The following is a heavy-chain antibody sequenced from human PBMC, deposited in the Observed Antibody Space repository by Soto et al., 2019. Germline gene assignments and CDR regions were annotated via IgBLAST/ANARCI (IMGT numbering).Heavy chain of an antibody. CDR1: GSTFSSYA. CDR3: AKSANALVYYFDY. V-gene: IGHV3-23*01. CDR2: ISGSGGST. Sequence: GGSLRLSCAASGSTFSSYAMTWVRQAPEKGLEWVSAISGSGGSTYYADSVQGRFTLSRDSSKNTLYLQMNSLRVEDTAVYYCAKSANALVYYFDYWGQGTLVTVSS. J-gene: IGHJ4*02. D-gene: IGHD1-26*01.